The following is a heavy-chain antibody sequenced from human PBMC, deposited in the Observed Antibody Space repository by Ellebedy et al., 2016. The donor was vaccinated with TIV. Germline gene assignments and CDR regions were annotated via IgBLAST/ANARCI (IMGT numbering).Heavy chain of an antibody. CDR3: ARDGSAWYGGTLDF. Sequence: GESLKISCAVSGFSFTTYPMHWVRQAPGKGLEWVALTGPDGNDKFYADSVRGRFTISRDNFNNMLYLQVNSLRTEDSALYYCARDGSAWYGGTLDFWGRGTTLTVSS. J-gene: IGHJ3*01. V-gene: IGHV3-30*04. D-gene: IGHD6-13*01. CDR1: GFSFTTYP. CDR2: TGPDGNDK.